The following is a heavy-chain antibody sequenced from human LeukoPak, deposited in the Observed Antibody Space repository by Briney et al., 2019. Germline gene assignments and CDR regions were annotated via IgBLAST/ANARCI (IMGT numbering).Heavy chain of an antibody. Sequence: AETLTLTCAVSGCSVSSYYWSWIRQPPGKGLEWIGFIYYSGSTNYNASLKSRVTISVDTSKNQFSLKLSSVTAADTAVYYCERADGSGLQLYCYDGMDVWGQGTTVTVSS. CDR3: ERADGSGLQLYCYDGMDV. J-gene: IGHJ6*02. D-gene: IGHD5-24*01. CDR2: IYYSGST. V-gene: IGHV4-59*02. CDR1: GCSVSSYY.